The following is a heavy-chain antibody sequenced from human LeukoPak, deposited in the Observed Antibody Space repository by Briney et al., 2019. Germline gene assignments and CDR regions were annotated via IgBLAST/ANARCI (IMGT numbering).Heavy chain of an antibody. CDR2: IKPSSGAT. Sequence: ASVKVSCKASGYTFSGHYMHWVRQAPGQGLEWMGWIKPSSGATNHAQKFRGRVTMTRDTSNRTSYMELSRLRSDDTALYYCASCYYDSSGYYYFDYWGQGTLVTVSS. V-gene: IGHV1-2*02. J-gene: IGHJ4*02. CDR1: GYTFSGHY. D-gene: IGHD3-22*01. CDR3: ASCYYDSSGYYYFDY.